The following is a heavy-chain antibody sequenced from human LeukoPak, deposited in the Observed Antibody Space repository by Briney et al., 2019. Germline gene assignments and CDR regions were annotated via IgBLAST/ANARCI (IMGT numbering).Heavy chain of an antibody. CDR2: ISAYNGNT. D-gene: IGHD2-2*01. CDR3: ARDPEYCSSTSCYYYYYYGMDV. V-gene: IGHV1-18*04. Sequence: ASVKVSCKTSGYTFTSYYIHWVRQAPGQGLEWMGWISAYNGNTNYAQKLQGGVTMTTDTSTSTAYMELRSLRSDDTAVYYCARDPEYCSSTSCYYYYYYGMDVWGQGTTVTVSS. J-gene: IGHJ6*02. CDR1: GYTFTSYY.